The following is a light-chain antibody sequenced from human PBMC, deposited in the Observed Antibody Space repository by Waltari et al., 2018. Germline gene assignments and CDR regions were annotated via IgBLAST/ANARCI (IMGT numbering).Light chain of an antibody. V-gene: IGKV4-1*01. CDR1: QSVLYSSNNYNY. Sequence: DIVMTQSPDSLAVSLGERASINCKSSQSVLYSSNNYNYLAWYQQKPGQPPQLLIYGASTRESGVPDRFGGSGSGTHFTLTISSLEAEDVAVYYCQQYDESPCTFGQGTKLEIK. CDR2: GAS. J-gene: IGKJ2*02. CDR3: QQYDESPCT.